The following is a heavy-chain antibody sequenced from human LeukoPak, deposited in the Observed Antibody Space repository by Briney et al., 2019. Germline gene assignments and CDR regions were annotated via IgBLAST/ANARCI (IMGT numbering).Heavy chain of an antibody. V-gene: IGHV4-4*07. D-gene: IGHD4-17*01. CDR1: GDSISVFY. CDR3: ARGLPSYGDYVDFYFYMDV. CDR2: ISTSGST. Sequence: SETLSLTCTVSGDSISVFYWSWIRQPAGKGLQWIGRISTSGSTNYNPSLKSRVTMPVDRSTNEFSLTVRSVTAADTALYYCARGLPSYGDYVDFYFYMDVWGKGTTVTVSS. J-gene: IGHJ6*03.